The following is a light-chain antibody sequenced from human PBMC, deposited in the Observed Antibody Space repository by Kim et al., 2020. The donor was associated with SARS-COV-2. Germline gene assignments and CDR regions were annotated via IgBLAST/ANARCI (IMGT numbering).Light chain of an antibody. V-gene: IGLV2-18*02. Sequence: GQSVTISCTGTRGDIGSYDRVSWFQHSPGTPPKLMIYVVNNRPSGVPDRFSGSKSGSTASLTISALQAEDEADYYCTSYTSATTVVFGGGTKLTVL. J-gene: IGLJ2*01. CDR1: RGDIGSYDR. CDR3: TSYTSATTVV. CDR2: VVN.